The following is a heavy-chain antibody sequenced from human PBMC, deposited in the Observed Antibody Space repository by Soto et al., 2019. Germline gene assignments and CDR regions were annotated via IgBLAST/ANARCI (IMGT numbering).Heavy chain of an antibody. J-gene: IGHJ4*02. D-gene: IGHD1-26*01. CDR3: AKDGAGPFDY. Sequence: GGSLRLSCATSGFTFSSYGMHWVRQAPGKGLEWVAVISYDGSNKYYADSVKGRFTISRDNSKNTLYLQMNSLRAEDTAVYYCAKDGAGPFDYWGQGTLVTVSS. V-gene: IGHV3-30*18. CDR1: GFTFSSYG. CDR2: ISYDGSNK.